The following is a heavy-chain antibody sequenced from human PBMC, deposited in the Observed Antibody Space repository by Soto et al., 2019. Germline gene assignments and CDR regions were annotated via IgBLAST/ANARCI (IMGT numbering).Heavy chain of an antibody. V-gene: IGHV1-2*02. Sequence: GASVKVSCKASGYTFTGYYMHWVRQAPGQGLEWMGWINPNSGGTNYAQKFQGRVTMTRNTSISTAYMELSRLRSDDTAVYYCARDFLPSGYVGPWGQGTLVTVSS. D-gene: IGHD5-12*01. CDR1: GYTFTGYY. CDR2: INPNSGGT. CDR3: ARDFLPSGYVGP. J-gene: IGHJ5*02.